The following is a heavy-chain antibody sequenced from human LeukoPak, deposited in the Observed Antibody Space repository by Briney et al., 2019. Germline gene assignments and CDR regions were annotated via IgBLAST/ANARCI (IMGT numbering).Heavy chain of an antibody. Sequence: SETLSLTCAVHGGSFSTYYWNWIPQPPGKGLEWIGEINHSGNTNYNPSLKSRLTISLDTSRNQFSLTLTSVTAADTAVYYCARTYDISGYYHALNYWGQGTLVTVSS. D-gene: IGHD3-22*01. CDR3: ARTYDISGYYHALNY. CDR1: GGSFSTYY. V-gene: IGHV4-34*01. J-gene: IGHJ4*02. CDR2: INHSGNT.